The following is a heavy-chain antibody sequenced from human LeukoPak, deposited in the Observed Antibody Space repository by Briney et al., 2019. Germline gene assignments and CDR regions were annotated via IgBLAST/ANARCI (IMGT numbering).Heavy chain of an antibody. CDR3: ACSSGWFLYYFDY. D-gene: IGHD6-19*01. J-gene: IGHJ4*02. V-gene: IGHV3-30*02. CDR2: IRYDGSNK. CDR1: GFTFSSYG. Sequence: GGSLRLSCAASGFTFSSYGMHWVRQAPGKGLEWVAFIRYDGSNKYYADSVKGRFTISRDNSKNTLYLQMNSLRAEDTAVYYCACSSGWFLYYFDYWGQGTLVTVSS.